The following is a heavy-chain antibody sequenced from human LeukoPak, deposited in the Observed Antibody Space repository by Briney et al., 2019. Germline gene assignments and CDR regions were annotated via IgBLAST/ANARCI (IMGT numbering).Heavy chain of an antibody. CDR1: GGSFSGYY. CDR2: INHIGST. J-gene: IGHJ4*02. V-gene: IGHV4-34*01. D-gene: IGHD5-24*01. CDR3: ARGHAPREPFDY. Sequence: SETLSLTCAVYGGSFSGYYWSWIRQPPGKGLEWIGEINHIGSTNYNTSLKRRVTISVDTPKNQFSLKLSSVTAADTAVYYCARGHAPREPFDYCGQGTLVTVSS.